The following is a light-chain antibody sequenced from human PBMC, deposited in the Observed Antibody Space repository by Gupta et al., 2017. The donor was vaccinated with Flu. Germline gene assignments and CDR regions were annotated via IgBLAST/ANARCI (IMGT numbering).Light chain of an antibody. Sequence: DIQMTQSPSSLSASVGDRVTITCRASQSINSYLNWYQQKPGKAPNLLIYAASSLQSGVPARFSGSGSGTDFTLTISRLQPEDFATYYCQESHTTPQTFGHGTKVEIK. V-gene: IGKV1-39*01. CDR2: AAS. CDR3: QESHTTPQT. J-gene: IGKJ1*01. CDR1: QSINSY.